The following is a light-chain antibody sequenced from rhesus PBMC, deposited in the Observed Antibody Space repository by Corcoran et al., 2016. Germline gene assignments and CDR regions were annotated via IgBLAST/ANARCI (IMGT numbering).Light chain of an antibody. Sequence: EIVMTQSPATLSLSPGERATLSCRASQSVSSYVAWYQQKPVQAPRLLSYGASSRATGIPDRFSGSGVGTDFTVIISSLEPEDVGVYYCQQYNNWKFTFGPGTKLDIK. J-gene: IGKJ3*01. CDR2: GAS. CDR1: QSVSSY. V-gene: IGKV3S9*01. CDR3: QQYNNWKFT.